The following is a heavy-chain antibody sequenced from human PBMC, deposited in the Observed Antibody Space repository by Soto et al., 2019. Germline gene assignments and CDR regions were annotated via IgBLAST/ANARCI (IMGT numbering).Heavy chain of an antibody. J-gene: IGHJ4*02. CDR1: GGSVSSGSYY. Sequence: QVQLQESGPGLVKPSETLSLTCTVSGGSVSSGSYYWSWIRQPPGKGLEWIGYIYYSGSTNYNPSLKSRVPLSVDTSKNQFSLKLCSVTAADTAVYYCASYSSGWYDVSYWGQGPLVTVSS. CDR3: ASYSSGWYDVSY. D-gene: IGHD6-19*01. V-gene: IGHV4-61*01. CDR2: IYYSGST.